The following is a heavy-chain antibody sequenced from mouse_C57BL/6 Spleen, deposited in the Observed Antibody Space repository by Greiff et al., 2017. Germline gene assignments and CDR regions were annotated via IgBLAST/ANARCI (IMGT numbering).Heavy chain of an antibody. CDR2: IWSGGRT. D-gene: IGHD2-5*01. Sequence: QVQLKPSGPGLVQPSQSLSITCTVSGFSLTSYGVHWVRQSPGKGLEWLGVIWSGGRTDYNAAFISRLSISKDNSKSQVFFKMNSLQADDTAIYYCARKGDYSNYLGYFDVWGTGTTVTGSS. CDR1: GFSLTSYG. J-gene: IGHJ1*03. CDR3: ARKGDYSNYLGYFDV. V-gene: IGHV2-2*01.